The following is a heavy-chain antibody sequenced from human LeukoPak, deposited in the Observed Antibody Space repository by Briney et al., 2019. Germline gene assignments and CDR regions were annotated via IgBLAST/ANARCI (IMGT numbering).Heavy chain of an antibody. CDR1: GFTFSSYS. V-gene: IGHV3-30-3*01. Sequence: QPGGSLRLSCAASGFTFSSYSMHWVRQAPGKGLEWVAVISYDGINKYYADSVKGRFTISRDNSKNTLYLQMNSLRAEDTAIYFCATSRNIVVVPAAIFDYWGQGTLVTVSS. CDR3: ATSRNIVVVPAAIFDY. J-gene: IGHJ4*02. CDR2: ISYDGINK. D-gene: IGHD2-2*01.